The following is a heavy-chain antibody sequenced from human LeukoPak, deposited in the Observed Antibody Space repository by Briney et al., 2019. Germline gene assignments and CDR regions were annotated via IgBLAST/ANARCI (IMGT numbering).Heavy chain of an antibody. D-gene: IGHD2-2*01. CDR1: GGSISSGGYY. CDR3: ASKRVPKKYCSSTSCYFDP. Sequence: SQTLSLTCTVSGGSISSGGYYWSWIRQHPGKGLEWIGYIYYSGSTYYNPSLKSRVTISVDTSKNQFSLKLSSVTAADTAVYYCASKRVPKKYCSSTSCYFDPWGQGTLVTVSS. J-gene: IGHJ5*02. CDR2: IYYSGST. V-gene: IGHV4-31*03.